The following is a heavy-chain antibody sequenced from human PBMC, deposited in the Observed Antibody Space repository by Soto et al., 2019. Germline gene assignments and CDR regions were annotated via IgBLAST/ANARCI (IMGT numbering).Heavy chain of an antibody. CDR2: ISYDGSNK. CDR3: ARPTRAAAGPFEY. V-gene: IGHV3-30-3*02. J-gene: IGHJ4*02. D-gene: IGHD6-25*01. CDR1: GFTFSSYA. Sequence: GCLRRSGSASGFTFSSYARHWVRQAPGKGLEWVAVISYDGSNKYYADSVKGRFTISRDNSKNTLYLQMNSLRAEDTAVYYCARPTRAAAGPFEYWGQGTMVTAPQ.